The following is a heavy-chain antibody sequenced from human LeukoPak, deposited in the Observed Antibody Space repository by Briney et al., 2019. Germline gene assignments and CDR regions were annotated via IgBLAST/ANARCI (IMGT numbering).Heavy chain of an antibody. D-gene: IGHD2-2*01. Sequence: GGSLRLSCAASGFTFSSYSMNWVRQAPGKGLEWVSSISSSSRYIYYADSVKGRFTISRDNAKNSLYLQMNSLRAEDTAVYSCAYSSSTFTWYFDYWGQGTLVTVSS. CDR1: GFTFSSYS. V-gene: IGHV3-21*04. CDR2: ISSSSRYI. J-gene: IGHJ4*02. CDR3: AYSSSTFTWYFDY.